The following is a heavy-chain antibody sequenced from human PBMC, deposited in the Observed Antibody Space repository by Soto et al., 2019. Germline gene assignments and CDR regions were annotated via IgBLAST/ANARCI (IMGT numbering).Heavy chain of an antibody. Sequence: EVQLVESGGGLIQPGGSLRLSCAASGFTVSSNFMTWVRQAPGKGLEWVSNIHRGGTTYYADAVRGRFSVSRGNSKNALFLQMNSLRVEDTAVYFCTRGAGNSWVYEYGMDVWGQGTAVTVSS. J-gene: IGHJ6*02. D-gene: IGHD6-13*01. CDR2: IHRGGTT. V-gene: IGHV3-53*01. CDR1: GFTVSSNF. CDR3: TRGAGNSWVYEYGMDV.